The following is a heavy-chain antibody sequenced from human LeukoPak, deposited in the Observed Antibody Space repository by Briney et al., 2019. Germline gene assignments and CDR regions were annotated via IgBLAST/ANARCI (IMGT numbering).Heavy chain of an antibody. V-gene: IGHV4-59*01. CDR3: ARAVGKVRYFDY. CDR2: IYYSGST. Sequence: SETLSLTCTVSGGSISSYYWSWIRQPPGKGLEWIGYIYYSGSTNYNPSLKSRVTIPVDTSKNQFSLKLSSVTAADTAVYYCARAVGKVRYFDYWGQGTLVTVSS. CDR1: GGSISSYY. J-gene: IGHJ4*02. D-gene: IGHD3-10*01.